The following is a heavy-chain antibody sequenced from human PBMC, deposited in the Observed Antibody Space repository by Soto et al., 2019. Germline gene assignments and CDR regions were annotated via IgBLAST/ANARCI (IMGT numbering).Heavy chain of an antibody. CDR3: ARGHIPGYFDY. V-gene: IGHV4-34*01. J-gene: IGHJ4*02. CDR1: GGSFSGYY. CDR2: INHSGST. Sequence: QVQLQQWGAGLLKPSETLSLTCAVYGGSFSGYYWSWIRQPPGKGLEWIGEINHSGSTNYNPSLKSRVTISVDTSKNQFSLKLSSVTAADTAVYYCARGHIPGYFDYWGQGTLVTVSS.